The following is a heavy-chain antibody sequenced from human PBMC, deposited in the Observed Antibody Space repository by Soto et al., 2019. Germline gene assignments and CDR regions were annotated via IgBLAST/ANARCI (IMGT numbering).Heavy chain of an antibody. V-gene: IGHV4-4*07. CDR1: GGSISSYY. D-gene: IGHD3-22*01. CDR3: ARDYYDSSGYYYYFDY. CDR2: IYTSGST. Sequence: SEILSLTCTVSGGSISSYYWSWIRQPAGKGLEWIGRIYTSGSTNYNPSLKSRVTMSVDTSKNQFSLKLSSVTAADTAVYYCARDYYDSSGYYYYFDYWGQGTLVTVSS. J-gene: IGHJ4*02.